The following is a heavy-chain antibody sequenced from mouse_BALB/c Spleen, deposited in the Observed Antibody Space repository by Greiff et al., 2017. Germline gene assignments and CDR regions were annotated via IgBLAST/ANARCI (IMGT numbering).Heavy chain of an antibody. Sequence: EVKVVESGGGLVQPGGSRKLSCAASGFTFSSFGMHWVRQAPEKGLEWVAYISSGSSTIYYADTVKGRFTISRDNPKNTLFLQMTSLRSEDTAMYYCAREPRGYFDYWGQGTTLTVSS. CDR1: GFTFSSFG. CDR2: ISSGSSTI. J-gene: IGHJ2*01. CDR3: AREPRGYFDY. V-gene: IGHV5-17*02.